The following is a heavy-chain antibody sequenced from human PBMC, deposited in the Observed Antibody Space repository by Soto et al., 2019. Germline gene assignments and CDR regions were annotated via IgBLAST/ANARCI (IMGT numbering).Heavy chain of an antibody. Sequence: WASVKVSCKASGYTFTGYYMHWVRQAPGQGLEWMGWINPNSGGTNYAQKFQGWVTMTRDTSISTAYMELSRLRSDDTAVYYCARDAQPYSSSWYGYYYYMDVWGKGTTVTVSS. V-gene: IGHV1-2*04. D-gene: IGHD6-13*01. CDR3: ARDAQPYSSSWYGYYYYMDV. CDR2: INPNSGGT. CDR1: GYTFTGYY. J-gene: IGHJ6*03.